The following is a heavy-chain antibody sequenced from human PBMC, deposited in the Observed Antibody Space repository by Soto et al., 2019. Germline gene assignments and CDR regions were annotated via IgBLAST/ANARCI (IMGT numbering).Heavy chain of an antibody. CDR3: ATDRATVAGGFDF. Sequence: ASVKVSCKVSRYTLPNLSMHWVRQAPGKGLEWMGGFWRDQGVLLDAQKFQGRVTLTEDTSTDTVFMELTGLRLDDTAIYFCATDRATVAGGFDFWGQGTAVTGSS. V-gene: IGHV1-24*01. J-gene: IGHJ5*01. CDR2: FWRDQGVL. D-gene: IGHD6-19*01. CDR1: RYTLPNLS.